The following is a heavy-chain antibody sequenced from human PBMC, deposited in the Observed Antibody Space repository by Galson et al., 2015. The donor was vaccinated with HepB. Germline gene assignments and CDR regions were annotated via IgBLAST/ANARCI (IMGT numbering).Heavy chain of an antibody. CDR1: GGTFSSYT. D-gene: IGHD5-18*01. CDR2: IIPILGIA. V-gene: IGHV1-69*04. CDR3: ARDRGWTARTAQDYYYYGMDV. Sequence: SVKVSCKASGGTFSSYTISWVRQAPGQGLEWMGRIIPILGIANYAQKFQGRVTITADKSTSTAYMELSSLRSEDTAVYYCARDRGWTARTAQDYYYYGMDVWGQGTTVTVSS. J-gene: IGHJ6*02.